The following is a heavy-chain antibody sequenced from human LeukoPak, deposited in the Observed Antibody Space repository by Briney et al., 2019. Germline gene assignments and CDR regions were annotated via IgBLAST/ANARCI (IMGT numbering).Heavy chain of an antibody. Sequence: GGSLRLSCAASGFTFSSYGMHWVRQAPGKGLEWVAVISYDGSNKYYADSVKGRFTISRDNSKNTLYLQMNSLRAEDTAVYYCAKEYVVATSTHIVWGQGTLVTASS. V-gene: IGHV3-30*18. CDR1: GFTFSSYG. CDR3: AKEYVVATSTHIV. CDR2: ISYDGSNK. D-gene: IGHD5-12*01. J-gene: IGHJ4*02.